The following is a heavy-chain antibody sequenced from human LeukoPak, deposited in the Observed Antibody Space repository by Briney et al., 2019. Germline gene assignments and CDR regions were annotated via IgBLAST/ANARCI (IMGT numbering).Heavy chain of an antibody. CDR2: ISSSSSTL. CDR1: GFIFSSYS. J-gene: IGHJ3*02. D-gene: IGHD3-22*01. V-gene: IGHV3-48*01. CDR3: VRDHHRRLYDSQARDTFDI. Sequence: PGGSLRLSCAASGFIFSSYSMNWVRQAQGKGLEWGSYISSSSSTLYYAASVKGRFSISRDNAQNSLYLQMNSLRAEDTAEYYCVRDHHRRLYDSQARDTFDIWGQGTMVTVSS.